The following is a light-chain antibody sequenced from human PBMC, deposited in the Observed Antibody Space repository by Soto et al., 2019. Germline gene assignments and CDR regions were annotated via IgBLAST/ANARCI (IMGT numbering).Light chain of an antibody. CDR1: SSDVGGYNY. Sequence: QSALTQPASVSGSPGQSITISCTGTSSDVGGYNYVSWYQQHPGKAPKLMIYDVSKRPSGVSNRFSGSKSGNTASLTISGVHAEDEADYYCSSYTRSNALVFGGGTQLTVL. V-gene: IGLV2-14*01. CDR3: SSYTRSNALV. CDR2: DVS. J-gene: IGLJ2*01.